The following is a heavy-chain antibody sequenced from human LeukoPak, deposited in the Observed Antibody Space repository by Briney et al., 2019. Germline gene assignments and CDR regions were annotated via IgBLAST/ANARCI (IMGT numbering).Heavy chain of an antibody. CDR3: ARHKAGYYGSGRYYYYMDV. J-gene: IGHJ6*03. V-gene: IGHV4-38-2*02. CDR1: GYSISSGYY. Sequence: SETLSLTCTVSGYSISSGYYWGWTRQPPGKGLEWIGSIYHSGSTYYNPSLKSRVTISVDTSKNQFSLRLSSVTAADTAVYYCARHKAGYYGSGRYYYYMDVWGKGTTVTISS. D-gene: IGHD3-10*01. CDR2: IYHSGST.